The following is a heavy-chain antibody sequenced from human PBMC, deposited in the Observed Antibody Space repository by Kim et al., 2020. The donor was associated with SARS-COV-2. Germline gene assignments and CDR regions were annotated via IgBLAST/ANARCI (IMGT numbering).Heavy chain of an antibody. D-gene: IGHD6-13*01. Sequence: GESLKISCKGSGYTFANYWIGWVRQMPGKGLEWMGIIYPGDSDTRYSPSFQGHVTISADKSISTAYLQWSSLKASDTAMYYCARQRGMGIPAAAAARPYFDFWGQGTLVTVSS. CDR3: ARQRGMGIPAAAAARPYFDF. CDR1: GYTFANYW. V-gene: IGHV5-51*01. CDR2: IYPGDSDT. J-gene: IGHJ4*02.